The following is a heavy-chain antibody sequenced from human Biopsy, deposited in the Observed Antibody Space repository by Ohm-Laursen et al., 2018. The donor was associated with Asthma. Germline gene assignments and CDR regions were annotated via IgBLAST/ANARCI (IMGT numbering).Heavy chain of an antibody. CDR3: ARTYYDFLAGQVNDSFAM. Sequence: SETASCKTYAYTFTNYSIHWARQDPGHWLEWMGWINAGNGNTKHSQKFQGRVTISRDTSASTAYMDLSSLRSKDTAVYYCARTYYDFLAGQVNDSFAMWGQGTMVTVSS. D-gene: IGHD3-9*01. CDR2: INAGNGNT. CDR1: AYTFTNYS. V-gene: IGHV1-3*01. J-gene: IGHJ3*02.